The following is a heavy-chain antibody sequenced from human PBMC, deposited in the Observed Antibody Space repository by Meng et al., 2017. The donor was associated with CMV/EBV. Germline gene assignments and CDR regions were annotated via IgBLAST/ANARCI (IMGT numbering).Heavy chain of an antibody. CDR1: GGTFSSYT. J-gene: IGHJ5*02. Sequence: SVKVSCKASGGTFSSYTISWVRQAPGQGLEWMGRIIPILGVANYAQKFQGRVTITADKSTSTAYMELSSLRSEDTAVYYCARDKTPQYNWFDPWGQGTLVTVSS. D-gene: IGHD4-11*01. CDR3: ARDKTPQYNWFDP. CDR2: IIPILGVA. V-gene: IGHV1-69*04.